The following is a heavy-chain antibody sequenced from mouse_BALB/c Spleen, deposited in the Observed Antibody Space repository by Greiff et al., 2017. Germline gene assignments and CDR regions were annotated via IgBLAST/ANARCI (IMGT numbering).Heavy chain of an antibody. CDR1: GYSITSGYY. V-gene: IGHV3-6*02. D-gene: IGHD1-1*01. Sequence: EVKLQESGPDLVKPSQSLSLTCSVTGYSITSGYYWNWIRQFPGNKLEWMGYISYDGSNNYNPSLKNRISITRDTSKNQFFLKLNSVTTEDTATYYCARDNYGSRIAYWGQGTLVTVSA. J-gene: IGHJ3*01. CDR2: ISYDGSN. CDR3: ARDNYGSRIAY.